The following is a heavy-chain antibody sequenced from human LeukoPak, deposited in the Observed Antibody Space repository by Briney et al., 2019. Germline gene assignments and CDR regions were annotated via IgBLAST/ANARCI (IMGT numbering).Heavy chain of an antibody. J-gene: IGHJ5*02. CDR3: ARVRSYSWFDP. Sequence: GASVKVSCKASGYTFTSYYMHWMRQAPGQGPEWMGIINPRGGSTDYAQKFQGRVTMTSDTSTSTVYMELHSLRSEDTAVYYCARVRSYSWFDPWGQGTLVTVSS. CDR2: INPRGGST. CDR1: GYTFTSYY. V-gene: IGHV1-46*01. D-gene: IGHD1-26*01.